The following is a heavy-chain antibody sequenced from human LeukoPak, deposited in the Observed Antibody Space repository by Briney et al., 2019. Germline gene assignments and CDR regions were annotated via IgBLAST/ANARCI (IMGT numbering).Heavy chain of an antibody. D-gene: IGHD1-1*01. CDR3: ARDQLKGKGVYNWNDAFEIKWNWFDP. Sequence: GASVKVSCKASGYTFTSYGISWVRQAPGQGLEWMGWISAYNGNTNYAQKLQGRVTMTTDTSTSTAYMELRSLRSDDTAVYYCARDQLKGKGVYNWNDAFEIKWNWFDPWGQGTLVTVSS. CDR1: GYTFTSYG. CDR2: ISAYNGNT. V-gene: IGHV1-18*01. J-gene: IGHJ5*02.